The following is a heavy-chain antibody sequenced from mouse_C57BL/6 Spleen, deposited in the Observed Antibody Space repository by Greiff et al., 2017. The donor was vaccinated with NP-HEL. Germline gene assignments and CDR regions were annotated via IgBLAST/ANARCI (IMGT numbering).Heavy chain of an antibody. V-gene: IGHV1-69*01. CDR3: ARTGFDY. CDR1: GYTFTSYW. Sequence: VQLQQPGAELVMPGASVKLSCKATGYTFTSYWMHWVKQRPGQGLEWIGEIDPSDSYTNYNQKFKGKSTLTVDKSSSTAYMQLSSLTSEDSAVYYCARTGFDYWGQGTTLTVSS. J-gene: IGHJ2*01. D-gene: IGHD4-1*01. CDR2: IDPSDSYT.